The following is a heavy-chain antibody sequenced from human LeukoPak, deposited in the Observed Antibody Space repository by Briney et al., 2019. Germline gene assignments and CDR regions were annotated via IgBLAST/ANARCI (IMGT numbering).Heavy chain of an antibody. V-gene: IGHV4-4*02. CDR1: GGSISSSNW. CDR3: AGSPIGYGMDV. Sequence: PSGTLSLTCAVSGGSISSSNWWSWVRQPPGKGLEWIGEINHSGSTNYNPSLKSRVTISVDTSKNQFSLKLTSVTAADTAVYYCAGSPIGYGMDVWGQGTTVTVSS. J-gene: IGHJ6*02. CDR2: INHSGST.